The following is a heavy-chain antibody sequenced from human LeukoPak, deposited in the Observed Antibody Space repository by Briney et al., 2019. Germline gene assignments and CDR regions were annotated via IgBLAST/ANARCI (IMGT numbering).Heavy chain of an antibody. CDR3: ARANYCSSTSCYREGYYFDY. CDR1: GGSISSYY. V-gene: IGHV4-59*01. J-gene: IGHJ4*02. D-gene: IGHD2-2*02. CDR2: IYYSGST. Sequence: SETLSLTCTVSGGSISSYYWSWIRQPPGKGLEWIGYIYYSGSTNYNPSLKSRVTISVDTSKDQFSLKLSSVTAADTAVYYCARANYCSSTSCYREGYYFDYWGRGTLVTVSS.